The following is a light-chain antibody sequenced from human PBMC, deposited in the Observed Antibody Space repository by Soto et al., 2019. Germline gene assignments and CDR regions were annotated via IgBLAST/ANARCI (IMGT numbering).Light chain of an antibody. CDR3: MQGTYWLKT. Sequence: EVVMTQSPLSLPVTPGQPASISCRSSQGLVSSVGNTFLHWFQQRPGPSPRRLIYMISNRYAGVRDRVSGSGSGTDFTLSTSRVEAEDAGVYYCMQGTYWLKTFGQGTKMVI. J-gene: IGKJ2*01. CDR2: MIS. CDR1: QGLVSSVGNTF. V-gene: IGKV2-30*01.